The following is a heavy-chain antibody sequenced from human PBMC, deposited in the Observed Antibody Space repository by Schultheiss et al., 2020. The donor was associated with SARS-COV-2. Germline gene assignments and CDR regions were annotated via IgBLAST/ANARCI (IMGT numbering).Heavy chain of an antibody. CDR1: GGSISSYY. D-gene: IGHD1-26*01. CDR2: IYYSGST. V-gene: IGHV4-59*12. CDR3: ARGLSGSLTNYFDP. Sequence: SETLSLTCTVSGGSISSYYWSWIRQPPGKGLEWIGYIYYSGSTNYNPSLKSRVTISVDTSKNQFSLKLSSVTAADTAVYYCARGLSGSLTNYFDPWGQGTLVTVSS. J-gene: IGHJ5*02.